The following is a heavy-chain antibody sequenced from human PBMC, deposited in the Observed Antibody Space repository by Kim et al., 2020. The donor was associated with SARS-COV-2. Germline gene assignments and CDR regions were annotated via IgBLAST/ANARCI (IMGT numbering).Heavy chain of an antibody. CDR3: ARDKGDDIWYDNSGDYGLDS. CDR2: ISAYNGKT. D-gene: IGHD3-22*01. CDR1: GYTFSLFG. V-gene: IGHV1-18*04. Sequence: ASVKVSCTASGYTFSLFGISWVRQAPGQGLEWMGWISAYNGKTHLAQKFQGRLTMTTDTSRSTAYMEMRSLRFDDTAVYYCARDKGDDIWYDNSGDYGLDSWGQGTLVPVSS. J-gene: IGHJ4*02.